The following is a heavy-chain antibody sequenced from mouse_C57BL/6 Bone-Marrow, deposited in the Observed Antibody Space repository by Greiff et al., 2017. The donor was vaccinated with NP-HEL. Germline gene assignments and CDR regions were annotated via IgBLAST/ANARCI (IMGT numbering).Heavy chain of an antibody. V-gene: IGHV1-64*01. CDR2: IHPNSGST. J-gene: IGHJ4*01. D-gene: IGHD1-1*01. Sequence: VQLQQSGAELVKPGASVKLSCKASGYTFTSYWMHWVKQRPGQGLEWIGMIHPNSGSTNYNEKFKSKATLTVDKSSSTAYMQLSSLTSEDSAVYYCARYVYYLYAMDYWGQGTSVTGSS. CDR3: ARYVYYLYAMDY. CDR1: GYTFTSYW.